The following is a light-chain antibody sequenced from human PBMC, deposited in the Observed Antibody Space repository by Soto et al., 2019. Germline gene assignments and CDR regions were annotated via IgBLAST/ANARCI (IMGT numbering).Light chain of an antibody. Sequence: DIQVTQSPSTLSGSVGDRVTITCRASQTISSWLAWYQQKPGKAPKLLIYKASTLKSGVPSRFSGSGSGTEFTLTISSLQPDDFATYYCQQYYTYSWTFGQGTKVDIK. CDR2: KAS. CDR1: QTISSW. J-gene: IGKJ1*01. V-gene: IGKV1-5*03. CDR3: QQYYTYSWT.